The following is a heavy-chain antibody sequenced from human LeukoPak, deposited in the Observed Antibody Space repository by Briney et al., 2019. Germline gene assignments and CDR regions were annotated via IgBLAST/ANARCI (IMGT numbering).Heavy chain of an antibody. J-gene: IGHJ6*03. CDR1: GYTFTSYY. CDR2: INPSGGST. CDR3: ARDGMSGDSSGWPGGYYYYMDV. V-gene: IGHV1-46*01. D-gene: IGHD6-19*01. Sequence: ASVKVSCKASGYTFTSYYMHWVRQAPGQGLEWMGIINPSGGSTSYAQKFQGRVTMTRDMSTSTAYMELRSLRSDDTAVYYCARDGMSGDSSGWPGGYYYYMDVWGKGTTVTISS.